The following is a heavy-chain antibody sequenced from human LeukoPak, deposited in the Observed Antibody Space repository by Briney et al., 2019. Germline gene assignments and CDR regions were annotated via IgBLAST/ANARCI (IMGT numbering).Heavy chain of an antibody. V-gene: IGHV1-2*02. J-gene: IGHJ4*02. Sequence: ASVKVSCKASGYTFTGYYMHWVRQAPGQGLEWMGWINPNSGGTNYAQKFQGRVTMTRDTSISTAYMELSSLRSEDTAVYYCARVSGYDFPYYFDYWGQGTLVTVSS. CDR2: INPNSGGT. CDR3: ARVSGYDFPYYFDY. CDR1: GYTFTGYY. D-gene: IGHD5-12*01.